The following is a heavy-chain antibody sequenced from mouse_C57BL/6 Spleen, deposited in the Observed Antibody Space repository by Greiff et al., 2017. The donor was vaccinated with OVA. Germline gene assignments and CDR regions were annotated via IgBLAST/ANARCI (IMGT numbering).Heavy chain of an antibody. Sequence: EVMLVESGGGLVQPGGSLKLSCAASGFTFSDYYMSWVRQTPEKRLEWVAYISNGGGSTYYPDTVKGRFTISRDNAKNTLYRQMSRMRAEDTAMYYCARQITTVVGYFDVWGTGTTVTVSS. CDR2: ISNGGGST. CDR1: GFTFSDYY. J-gene: IGHJ1*03. D-gene: IGHD1-1*01. CDR3: ARQITTVVGYFDV. V-gene: IGHV5-12*01.